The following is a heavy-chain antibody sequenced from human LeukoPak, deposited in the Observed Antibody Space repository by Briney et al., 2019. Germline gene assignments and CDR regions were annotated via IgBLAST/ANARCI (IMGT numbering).Heavy chain of an antibody. CDR2: IIPIFGIA. J-gene: IGHJ4*02. Sequence: GASVKVSCKASGGTFSSYAISWVRQAPGQGLEWMGRIIPIFGIANYAQKFQGRVTITADKSTSTAYMELSSLRSEDTAVYCCTVASTGMLDYWGQGTLVTVSS. V-gene: IGHV1-69*04. D-gene: IGHD6-19*01. CDR3: TVASTGMLDY. CDR1: GGTFSSYA.